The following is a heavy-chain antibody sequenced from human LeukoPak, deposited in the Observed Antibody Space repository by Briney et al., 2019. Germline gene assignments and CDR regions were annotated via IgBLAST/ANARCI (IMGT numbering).Heavy chain of an antibody. J-gene: IGHJ4*02. CDR3: AREDDYDSSGYYGAAMRPFDF. Sequence: PGGSLRLSCAASGFTLRSYTMNWVRQAPGKGLEWVSVIYSGGSRFYADSEKGRFTISRDNSKNTVYLQMNSLRAEDTAVYYCAREDDYDSSGYYGAAMRPFDFWGQGTLVTVSS. V-gene: IGHV3-53*01. D-gene: IGHD3-22*01. CDR1: GFTLRSYT. CDR2: IYSGGSR.